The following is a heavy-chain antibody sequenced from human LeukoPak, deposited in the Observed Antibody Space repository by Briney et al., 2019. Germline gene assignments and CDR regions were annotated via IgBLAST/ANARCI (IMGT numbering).Heavy chain of an antibody. D-gene: IGHD6-6*01. Sequence: ASVKVSCKASGYTFTSYDINWVRQATGQGLEWMGWMNPNSGNTGYAQKFQGRVTITRNTSISTAYMELSSLRSEDTAVYYCARALGGSSSQGYWGQGTLVTVSS. J-gene: IGHJ4*02. CDR3: ARALGGSSSQGY. CDR1: GYTFTSYD. CDR2: MNPNSGNT. V-gene: IGHV1-8*03.